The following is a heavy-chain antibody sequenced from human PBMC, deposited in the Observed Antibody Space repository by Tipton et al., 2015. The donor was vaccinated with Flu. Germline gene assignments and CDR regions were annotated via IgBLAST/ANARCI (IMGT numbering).Heavy chain of an antibody. V-gene: IGHV4-38-2*02. CDR1: GDSISSSYY. Sequence: TLSLTCTVSGDSISSSYYWAWIRQAPGKGLEWIGNIYRTGDSYHNPSLKSRVTMPVDTSRNHLSLRLRSVTAADTAVYFCARRDFSNYVSDPKSWFDPWGQGILVTVSP. CDR3: ARRDFSNYVSDPKSWFDP. D-gene: IGHD4-11*01. CDR2: IYRTGDS. J-gene: IGHJ5*02.